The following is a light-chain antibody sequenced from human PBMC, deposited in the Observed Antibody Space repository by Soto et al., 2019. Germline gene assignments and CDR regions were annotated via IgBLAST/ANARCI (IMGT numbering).Light chain of an antibody. V-gene: IGLV2-8*01. CDR3: ASKAGSSRHVV. Sequence: QSALTQPPSASGSPGQSVTISCTGSRSDIGDSNYVSWYQQHPRKAPKLIISEVINRPSGVPDRFSASKSGNTASLTISGLRAEDEADYYCASKAGSSRHVVFGGGTKLTAL. CDR1: RSDIGDSNY. CDR2: EVI. J-gene: IGLJ2*01.